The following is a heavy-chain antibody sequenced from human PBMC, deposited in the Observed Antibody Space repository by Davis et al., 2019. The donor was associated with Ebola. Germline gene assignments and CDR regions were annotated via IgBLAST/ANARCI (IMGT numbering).Heavy chain of an antibody. CDR1: GYTFTSYG. J-gene: IGHJ5*02. D-gene: IGHD3-3*01. CDR3: ARDVAPSYYDFWSGYSRLSLCGRSDWFDP. Sequence: ASVKVSCKASGYTFTSYGISWVRQAPGQGLEWMGWISAYNGNTNYAQKLQGRVTMTTDTSTSTAYMELRSLRSDDTAVYYCARDVAPSYYDFWSGYSRLSLCGRSDWFDPWGQGTLVTVSS. CDR2: ISAYNGNT. V-gene: IGHV1-18*01.